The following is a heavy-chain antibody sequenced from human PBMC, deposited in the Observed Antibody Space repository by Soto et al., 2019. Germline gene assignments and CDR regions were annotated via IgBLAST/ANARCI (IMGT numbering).Heavy chain of an antibody. CDR1: GFTFSSYW. CDR3: ARGEGPRFLEWVSNYYYYYCMEV. J-gene: IGHJ6*02. Sequence: GGSLRLSCAASGFTFSSYWMHWVRQAPGKGLVWVSRINSDGSSTSYADSVKGRFTISRDNAKNTLYLQMNSLRAEDTAVYYCARGEGPRFLEWVSNYYYYYCMEVWGQGTTVTVSS. V-gene: IGHV3-74*01. CDR2: INSDGSST. D-gene: IGHD3-3*01.